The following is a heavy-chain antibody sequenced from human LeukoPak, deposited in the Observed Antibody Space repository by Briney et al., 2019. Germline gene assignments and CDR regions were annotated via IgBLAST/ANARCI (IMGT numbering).Heavy chain of an antibody. CDR3: AKGSREWELLDASHT. J-gene: IGHJ3*02. Sequence: GGSLRLSCAASGFTYSSYGMTWVRQAPGKGLEWVSGISGSGSRTDYADSVKGRFTISRDNAKNTLYLQMNSLRAEDTAAYYCAKGSREWELLDASHTWGQGTMVTVSS. CDR2: ISGSGSRT. D-gene: IGHD1-26*01. V-gene: IGHV3-23*01. CDR1: GFTYSSYG.